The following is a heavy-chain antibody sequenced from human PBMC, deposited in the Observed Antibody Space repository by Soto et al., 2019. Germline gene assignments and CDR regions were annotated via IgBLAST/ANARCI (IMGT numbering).Heavy chain of an antibody. CDR2: ISGSGGST. CDR1: GFTFSSYA. Sequence: EVQLLESGGGLVQPGGSLRLSCAASGFTFSSYAMSWVRQAPGKGLEWVSAISGSGGSTYYADSVKGRFTISRDNSKNTLYLQLNSLRAEDTAVYYCVIPAAILKGWFDPWGQGTLVTVSS. CDR3: VIPAAILKGWFDP. V-gene: IGHV3-23*01. J-gene: IGHJ5*02. D-gene: IGHD2-2*01.